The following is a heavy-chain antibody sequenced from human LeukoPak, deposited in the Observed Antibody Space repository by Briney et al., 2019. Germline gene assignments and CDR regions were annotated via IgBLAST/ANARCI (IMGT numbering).Heavy chain of an antibody. Sequence: GGSLRLSCAASGFTVSGNYMSWVRQAPGEGLEWVSLIYSGRNTYYADSVKGRFTISRDNSKNTLDLQMNTVRAGDTAVYYCARVFHVYYFDSWGQGTLVTASS. D-gene: IGHD3-16*01. CDR3: ARVFHVYYFDS. V-gene: IGHV3-53*01. J-gene: IGHJ4*02. CDR1: GFTVSGNY. CDR2: IYSGRNT.